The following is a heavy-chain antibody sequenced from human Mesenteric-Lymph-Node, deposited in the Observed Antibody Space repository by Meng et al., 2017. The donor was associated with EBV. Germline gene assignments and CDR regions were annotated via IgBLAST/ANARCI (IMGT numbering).Heavy chain of an antibody. V-gene: IGHV1-69*01. CDR2: IIPMFGTA. Sequence: QVQLVRSGAEVRKPGSSVKVACKASGGSFSPYTITWGRQAPGQGLEWMGRIIPMFGTAKYAQNFQGRVTITADESTNTAYMELSSLRSDDTAVYYCARVWGGYSFGLSDYWGQGTLVTVSS. CDR1: GGSFSPYT. D-gene: IGHD5-18*01. J-gene: IGHJ4*02. CDR3: ARVWGGYSFGLSDY.